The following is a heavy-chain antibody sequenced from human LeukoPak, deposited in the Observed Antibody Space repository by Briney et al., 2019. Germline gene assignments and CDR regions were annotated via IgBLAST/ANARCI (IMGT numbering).Heavy chain of an antibody. CDR3: ARPSSYYYDSSGPDAFDI. J-gene: IGHJ3*02. CDR2: SGSTI. V-gene: IGHV3-48*03. Sequence: SGSTIYYADSVKGRFTISRDNAKNSLYLQMNSLRAEDTAVYYCARPSSYYYDSSGPDAFDIWGQGTMVTVSS. D-gene: IGHD3-22*01.